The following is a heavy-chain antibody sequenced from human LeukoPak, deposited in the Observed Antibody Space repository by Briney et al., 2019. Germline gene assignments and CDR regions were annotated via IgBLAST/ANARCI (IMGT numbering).Heavy chain of an antibody. CDR3: ARQWIGVVVPAVTKIDY. V-gene: IGHV4-38-2*01. J-gene: IGHJ4*02. D-gene: IGHD2-2*01. CDR1: GYSISSGYY. CDR2: IYHSGST. Sequence: SETLSLTCAVSGYSISSGYYWGWIRQPPGKGLEWIGSIYHSGSTYYNPSLKSRVTISVDTSKNQFSLKLSSVTAADTAVYYCARQWIGVVVPAVTKIDYWGQGTLVTVSS.